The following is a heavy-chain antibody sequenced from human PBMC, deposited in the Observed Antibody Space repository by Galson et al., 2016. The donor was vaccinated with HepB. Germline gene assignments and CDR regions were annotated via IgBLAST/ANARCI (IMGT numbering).Heavy chain of an antibody. D-gene: IGHD1-26*01. J-gene: IGHJ4*02. V-gene: IGHV3-30*18. Sequence: SLRLSCAASGFTFSTYGMHWVRQAPGKGLDWVAVIARDGVAKYYADSVKGRFTISRDNSKNTLYVQLNSLRAEDTAVYYCAKEREHADHGFDHWGQGTLVTVSS. CDR2: IARDGVAK. CDR1: GFTFSTYG. CDR3: AKEREHADHGFDH.